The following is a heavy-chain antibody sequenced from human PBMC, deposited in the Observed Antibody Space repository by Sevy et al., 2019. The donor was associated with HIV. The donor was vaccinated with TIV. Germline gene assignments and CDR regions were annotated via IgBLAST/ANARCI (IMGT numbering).Heavy chain of an antibody. J-gene: IGHJ6*02. CDR2: ISSSSSYI. CDR3: SRDRDGSGSSGGYGMDV. D-gene: IGHD3-10*01. CDR1: GLTFSSYS. V-gene: IGHV3-21*01. Sequence: GGSLRLSCVASGLTFSSYSMKWVRQAPGKGLEWVSSISSSSSYIHYADSVKGRFTISRDNAKKSLYLQVNSLRAEDTAVYYCSRDRDGSGSSGGYGMDVWGQGTTVTVSS.